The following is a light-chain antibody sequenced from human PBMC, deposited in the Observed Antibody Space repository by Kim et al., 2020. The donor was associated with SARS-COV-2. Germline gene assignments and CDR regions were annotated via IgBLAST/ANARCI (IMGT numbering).Light chain of an antibody. J-gene: IGLJ2*01. CDR1: SLRSYY. V-gene: IGLV3-19*01. CDR3: NSRDSSGNHLGV. Sequence: SYELTQDPAVSVALGQTVRITCQGDSLRSYYASWYQQKPGQAPVLVIYGKNNRPSGIPDRFSGSSSGNTASLTITGAQAEDEADYYCNSRDSSGNHLGVFGGGTQLTVL. CDR2: GKN.